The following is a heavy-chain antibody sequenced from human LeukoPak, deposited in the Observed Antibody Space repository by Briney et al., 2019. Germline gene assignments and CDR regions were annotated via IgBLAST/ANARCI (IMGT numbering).Heavy chain of an antibody. CDR1: GGSFSGYY. V-gene: IGHV4-34*01. J-gene: IGHJ3*02. CDR3: ATMARGAFDS. Sequence: SETLSLTCAVYGGSFSGYYGSWIRQPPGKGLEWLGEINHSGSTNYNPSLKSRVTISVDTSKNQFSLKLSSVTAADTAVYYCATMARGAFDSWGQGTMVTVSS. CDR2: INHSGST. D-gene: IGHD3-10*01.